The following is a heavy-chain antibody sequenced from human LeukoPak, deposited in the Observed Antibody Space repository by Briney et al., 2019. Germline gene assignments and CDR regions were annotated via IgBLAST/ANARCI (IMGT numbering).Heavy chain of an antibody. D-gene: IGHD6-19*01. V-gene: IGHV1-2*02. J-gene: IGHJ5*02. CDR2: INPNSGVT. CDR1: GYTFTRYF. Sequence: ASVKVSCKTSGYTFTRYFLNWVRQAPGQGLEWMGRINPNSGVTDSGQKFQGRVTMTRDTSISTAYMELSGLTFDDTAMYYCARVDATSLAVRSWGQGTLVTVSS. CDR3: ARVDATSLAVRS.